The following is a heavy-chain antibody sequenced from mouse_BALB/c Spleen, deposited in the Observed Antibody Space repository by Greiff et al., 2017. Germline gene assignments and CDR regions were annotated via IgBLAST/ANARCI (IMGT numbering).Heavy chain of an antibody. D-gene: IGHD2-3*01. CDR1: GYTFTSYW. CDR3: TRGNDGYYPYWYFDV. V-gene: IGHV1-69*02. Sequence: QVQLQQSGAELVRPGASVKLSCKASGYTFTSYWINWVKQRPGQGLEWIGNIYPSDSYTNYNQKFKDKATLTVDKSSSTAYMQLSSPTSEDSAVYYCTRGNDGYYPYWYFDVWGAGTTVTVSS. J-gene: IGHJ1*01. CDR2: IYPSDSYT.